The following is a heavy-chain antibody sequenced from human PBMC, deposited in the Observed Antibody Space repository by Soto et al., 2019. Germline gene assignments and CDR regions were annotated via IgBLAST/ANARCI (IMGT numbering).Heavy chain of an antibody. CDR1: GYTFTGYY. V-gene: IGHV1-2*04. D-gene: IGHD6-13*01. CDR2: INPNSGGT. CDR3: ARARPGIAAAGTSPFYYFDY. J-gene: IGHJ4*02. Sequence: ASVKVSCKASGYTFTGYYMHWVRQAPGQGLEWMGWINPNSGGTNYAQKFQGWVTMTRDTSISTAYMELSRLRSDDTAVYYCARARPGIAAAGTSPFYYFDYWGQGTLVTVSS.